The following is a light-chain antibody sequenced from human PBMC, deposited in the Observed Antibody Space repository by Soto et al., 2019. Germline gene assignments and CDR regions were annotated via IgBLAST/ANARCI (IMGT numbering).Light chain of an antibody. V-gene: IGLV1-40*01. CDR2: DNN. Sequence: QSVLTQPPSVSGAPGQRVTISFTGTRSNIGAGFDVHWYQQLPGTAPKLLIYDNNNRPSGVPDRFSGSKSGTSASLAITGLQAEDEAEYYCQSYDGSLSGPVVFGGGTKLTVL. J-gene: IGLJ2*01. CDR1: RSNIGAGFD. CDR3: QSYDGSLSGPVV.